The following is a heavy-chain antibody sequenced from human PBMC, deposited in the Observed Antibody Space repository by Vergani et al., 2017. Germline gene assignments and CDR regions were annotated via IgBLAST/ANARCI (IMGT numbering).Heavy chain of an antibody. CDR1: GYTFTSYD. CDR2: MNPNSGNT. Sequence: QVQLVQSGAEVKKPGASVKVSCKASGYTFTSYDINWVRQATGQGLEWMGWMNPNSGNTGYAQKFQGRVTMTRNTSISTAYMELSSLRSEDTAVYYCARGSADQYSGYVGYYYYYMDVWGKGTTVTVSS. V-gene: IGHV1-8*01. D-gene: IGHD5-12*01. CDR3: ARGSADQYSGYVGYYYYYMDV. J-gene: IGHJ6*03.